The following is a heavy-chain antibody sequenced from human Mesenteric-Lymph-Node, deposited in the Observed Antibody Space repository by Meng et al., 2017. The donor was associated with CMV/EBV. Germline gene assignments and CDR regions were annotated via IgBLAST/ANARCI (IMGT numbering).Heavy chain of an antibody. V-gene: IGHV7-4-1*02. J-gene: IGHJ5*02. Sequence: CKASGYNFTSYAMNWVRQAPGQGLEWMGWINTNTEDPRYAQGFTGRFVFSLDTSVSTAYLQISSLKAEDTAVYYCSRDRIAAAGWFDPWGQGTLVTVSS. CDR2: INTNTEDP. CDR1: GYNFTSYA. CDR3: SRDRIAAAGWFDP. D-gene: IGHD6-13*01.